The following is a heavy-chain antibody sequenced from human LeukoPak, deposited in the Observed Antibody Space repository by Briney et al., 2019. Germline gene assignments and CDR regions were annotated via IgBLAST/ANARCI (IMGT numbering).Heavy chain of an antibody. V-gene: IGHV1-18*01. CDR3: ARDGQLTYYYDSSGPGTFDY. Sequence: ASVKVSCKASGYTFTSYGISWVRQAPGQGLEWMGWISAYNGNTNYAQKLQGRVTMTTDTSTSTAYMELRSLSSDDTAVYYCARDGQLTYYYDSSGPGTFDYWGQGTLVTVSS. D-gene: IGHD3-22*01. CDR1: GYTFTSYG. J-gene: IGHJ4*02. CDR2: ISAYNGNT.